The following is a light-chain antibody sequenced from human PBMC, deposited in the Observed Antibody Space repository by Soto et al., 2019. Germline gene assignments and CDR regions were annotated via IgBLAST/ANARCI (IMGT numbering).Light chain of an antibody. CDR3: QQRSNFLFT. CDR1: QSVSSY. V-gene: IGKV3-11*01. CDR2: DAS. J-gene: IGKJ3*01. Sequence: EIVLTQSPATLSLSPGERATLSRRASQSVSSYLAWYQQKPGQAPRLLIYDASNRATGIPARFSGSGSGTDFTLTISSLEPEDFAVYYCQQRSNFLFTFGPGTKVDIK.